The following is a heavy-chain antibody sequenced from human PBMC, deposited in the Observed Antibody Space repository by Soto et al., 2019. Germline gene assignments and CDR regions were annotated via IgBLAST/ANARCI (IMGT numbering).Heavy chain of an antibody. CDR2: ISYDGRNK. J-gene: IGHJ6*02. CDR1: GFTFSDYA. V-gene: IGHV3-30*04. CDR3: ARAPDGMDV. Sequence: QVQLVESGGGVVQPGRSLRLSCVAYGFTFSDYAMHWVRLAPGKGLEWVAAISYDGRNKYYADSVKGRYTISRDDSKNTLYLQMNSLRSEDTSMYYCARAPDGMDVWGQGTTVTVSS.